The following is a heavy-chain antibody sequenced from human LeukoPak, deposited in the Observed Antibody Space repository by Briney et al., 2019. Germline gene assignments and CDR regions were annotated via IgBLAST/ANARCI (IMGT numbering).Heavy chain of an antibody. J-gene: IGHJ6*03. CDR3: AKGAEWLPRYYYYMDV. CDR1: GFTFSSYG. Sequence: GSLRLTCTASGFTFSSYGMHWVRQAPGKGLEWVSAISGSGGSTYYADSVKGRFTISRDNSKNTLYLQMNSLRAEDTAVYYCAKGAEWLPRYYYYMDVWGKGTTVTVSS. V-gene: IGHV3-23*01. D-gene: IGHD3-3*01. CDR2: ISGSGGST.